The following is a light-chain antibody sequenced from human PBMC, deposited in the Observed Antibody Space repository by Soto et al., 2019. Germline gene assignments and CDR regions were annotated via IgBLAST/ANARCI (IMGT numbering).Light chain of an antibody. CDR2: YTS. J-gene: IGKJ1*01. Sequence: EIVLTQSPATLSSSPGKTATLSCRASQYVGTRLAWYQHKPGQAPRLLIYYTSNRATGIPARFSGSGAGTDFTLNISSLAPEDFAIYYCHQRQSWPRTFGQGTKVEIK. V-gene: IGKV3-11*01. CDR1: QYVGTR. CDR3: HQRQSWPRT.